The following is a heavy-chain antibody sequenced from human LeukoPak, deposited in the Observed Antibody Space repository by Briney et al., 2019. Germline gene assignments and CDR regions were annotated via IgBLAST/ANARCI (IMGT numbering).Heavy chain of an antibody. J-gene: IGHJ3*02. V-gene: IGHV4-59*01. CDR3: AREHPSPARAFDI. CDR2: IYYSGST. CDR1: GGSISSYY. Sequence: SETLSLTCTVSGGSISSYYWSWIRQPPGKGLEWIGYIYYSGSTNYNPSLKSRVTISVDTSKNQFSLKLSSVTAADTAVYYCAREHPSPARAFDIGGQGTMVTVFS. D-gene: IGHD2-2*01.